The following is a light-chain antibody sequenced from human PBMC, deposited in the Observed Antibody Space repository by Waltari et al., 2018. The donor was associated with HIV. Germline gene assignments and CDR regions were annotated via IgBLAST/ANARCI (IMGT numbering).Light chain of an antibody. Sequence: DLVMTQSPDSLAVSLGERATLSCQSSPRVLYNSNNKYYLAWYQQKPGQPPKLLIYWASTRESGVPDRFSGSGSGTDFTLTISSVQAEDVAVYYCQQYYSNPPMYTFGQGTKLEIK. CDR1: PRVLYNSNNKYY. CDR2: WAS. J-gene: IGKJ2*01. V-gene: IGKV4-1*01. CDR3: QQYYSNPPMYT.